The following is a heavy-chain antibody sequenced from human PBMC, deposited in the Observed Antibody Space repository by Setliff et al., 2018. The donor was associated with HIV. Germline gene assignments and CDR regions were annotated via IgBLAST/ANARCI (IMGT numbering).Heavy chain of an antibody. Sequence: PGESLKISCAASGFTFSSYAMNWVRQAPGKGLEWVSAITGGGDHTYYADSVKGRFTISRDNSRNTVYLQMNSLRADDTAAYYCAKEGSTAVAGYADYFQDWGQGTLVTVSS. CDR3: AKEGSTAVAGYADYFQD. V-gene: IGHV3-23*01. CDR2: ITGGGDHT. J-gene: IGHJ1*01. D-gene: IGHD6-19*01. CDR1: GFTFSSYA.